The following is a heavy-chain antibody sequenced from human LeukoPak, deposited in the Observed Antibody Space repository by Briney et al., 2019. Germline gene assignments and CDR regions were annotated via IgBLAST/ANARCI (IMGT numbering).Heavy chain of an antibody. Sequence: SETLSLTCTVSGGSISSGSYYWSWIRQPAGKGLEWIGRIYTSGSTNYNPSLKSRVTISVDRSKNQFSLKLSSVTAADTAVYYCARGRERSWFDPWGQGTLVTVSS. D-gene: IGHD1-26*01. V-gene: IGHV4-61*02. J-gene: IGHJ5*02. CDR1: GGSISSGSYY. CDR2: IYTSGST. CDR3: ARGRERSWFDP.